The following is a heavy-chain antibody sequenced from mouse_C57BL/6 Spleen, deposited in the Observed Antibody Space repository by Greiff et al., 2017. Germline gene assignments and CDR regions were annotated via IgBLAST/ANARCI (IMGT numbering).Heavy chain of an antibody. CDR3: ARWDAMDY. Sequence: VQLQQSGAELVKPGASVKLSCKASGYTFTSYWMQWVKQRPGQGLEWIGEIDPSDSYTNYNQKFKGKATLTVDTSSSTAYMQLSSLTSEDSAVYYCARWDAMDYWGQGTSVTVSS. CDR1: GYTFTSYW. CDR2: IDPSDSYT. J-gene: IGHJ4*01. V-gene: IGHV1-50*01.